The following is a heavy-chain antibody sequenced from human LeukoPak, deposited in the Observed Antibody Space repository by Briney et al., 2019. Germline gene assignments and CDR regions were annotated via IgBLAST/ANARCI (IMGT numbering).Heavy chain of an antibody. J-gene: IGHJ4*02. D-gene: IGHD5-24*01. Sequence: PSETLSLTCTVSGGSISRGSYYWSWIRQPAGKGLEWIGRIYTSGSTNYNPSLKSRVTISVDTSKNQFSLKLSSVTAADTAVYYCARLGREMALDYWGQGTLVTVSS. CDR3: ARLGREMALDY. CDR2: IYTSGST. V-gene: IGHV4-61*02. CDR1: GGSISRGSYY.